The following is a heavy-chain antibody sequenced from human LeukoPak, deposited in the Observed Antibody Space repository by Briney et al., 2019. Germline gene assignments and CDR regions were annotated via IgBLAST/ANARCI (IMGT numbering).Heavy chain of an antibody. CDR3: ARDSSIVRATGRFDP. CDR1: GYTFTSYG. CDR2: ISAYNGNT. Sequence: GASVKVSCKASGYTFTSYGISWVRQAPGQGLEWMGWISAYNGNTNYAQKLQGRVTMTTDTSTSTAYMELRSLRSDDTAVYYCARDSSIVRATGRFDPWGQGTLVTVSS. D-gene: IGHD1-26*01. J-gene: IGHJ5*02. V-gene: IGHV1-18*01.